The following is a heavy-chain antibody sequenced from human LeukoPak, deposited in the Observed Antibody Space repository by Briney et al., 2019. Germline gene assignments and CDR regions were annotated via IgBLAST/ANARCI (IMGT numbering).Heavy chain of an antibody. J-gene: IGHJ5*02. V-gene: IGHV4-39*07. Sequence: SETLSLTCTVSGGSISSSSYYWGWIRQPPGKGLEWIGSIYYSGSTYYNPSLKSRVTISVDTSKNQFSLKLSSVTAADTAVYYCAREKMTYYYDSSGYYVEPWGQGTLVTVSS. CDR1: GGSISSSSYY. CDR2: IYYSGST. D-gene: IGHD3-22*01. CDR3: AREKMTYYYDSSGYYVEP.